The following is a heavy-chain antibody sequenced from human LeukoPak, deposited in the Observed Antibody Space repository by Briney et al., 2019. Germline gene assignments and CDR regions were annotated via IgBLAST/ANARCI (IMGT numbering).Heavy chain of an antibody. CDR1: GFTFSSYA. J-gene: IGHJ3*02. D-gene: IGHD3-16*01. CDR2: ISGSGGST. Sequence: GGSLRLSCAASGFTFSSYAMSWVRQAPGKGLEWVSAISGSGGSTYYADSVKGRFTISRDNSKNTLYLQMNSLRAEDTAVYYCAHERLGPEAAFDISGPRTMVTVSS. V-gene: IGHV3-23*01. CDR3: AHERLGPEAAFDI.